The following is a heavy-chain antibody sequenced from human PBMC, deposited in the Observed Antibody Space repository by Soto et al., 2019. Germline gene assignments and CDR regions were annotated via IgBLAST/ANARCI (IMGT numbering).Heavy chain of an antibody. CDR2: IYYAGST. CDR1: GDSLHSYY. V-gene: IGHV4-59*08. D-gene: IGHD3-3*01. Sequence: SETLSLTCSVSGDSLHSYYWSWIRQPPGKGLEWVGYIYYAGSTTYNPSLKSRVTISLDTSKNQFSLELTSVTAADTAVYYCARLGGYYQALSAWGQGILVTSPQ. J-gene: IGHJ5*02. CDR3: ARLGGYYQALSA.